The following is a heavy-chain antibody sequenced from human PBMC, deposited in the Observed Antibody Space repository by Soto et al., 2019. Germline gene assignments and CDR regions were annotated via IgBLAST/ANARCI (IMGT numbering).Heavy chain of an antibody. CDR1: GGSFSGYY. Sequence: SETLSLTCAVYGGSFSGYYWTWIRQPPGTGLEWIGEINHSGSTNYNPSLKSRVTISVDTSKNQFSLKLTSVTAADTAVYYCAKDSGEPHDPPLYNWFDPWGLGTLVTVSS. CDR2: INHSGST. CDR3: AKDSGEPHDPPLYNWFDP. D-gene: IGHD3-10*01. V-gene: IGHV4-34*01. J-gene: IGHJ5*02.